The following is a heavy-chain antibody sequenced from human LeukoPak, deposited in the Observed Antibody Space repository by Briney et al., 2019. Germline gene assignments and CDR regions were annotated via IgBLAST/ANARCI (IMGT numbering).Heavy chain of an antibody. CDR3: ARGPDDYFDY. CDR1: GFTFSSYE. Sequence: PGGSLRLSCAASGFTFSSYEMNWVRQAPGKGLEWVSSISSSSSYIYYADSVKGRFTISRDNAKNSLYLQMNSLRAEDTAVYYCARGPDDYFDYWGQGTLVTVSS. V-gene: IGHV3-21*01. CDR2: ISSSSSYI. J-gene: IGHJ4*02.